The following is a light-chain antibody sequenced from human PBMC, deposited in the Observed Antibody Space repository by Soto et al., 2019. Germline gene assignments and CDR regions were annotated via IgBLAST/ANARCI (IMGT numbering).Light chain of an antibody. J-gene: IGKJ4*01. V-gene: IGKV3-20*01. CDR1: QSVSSSY. CDR2: GTS. CDR3: HQYNNWPPF. Sequence: EIVLTQSPGTLSLSPGERATLSCRASQSVSSSYLAWYQQKPGQAPRLLIYGTSSRATGIPDRFSGSGSGTDFTLTIGRLDPEDFAVYYCHQYNNWPPFFGGGTKVDIK.